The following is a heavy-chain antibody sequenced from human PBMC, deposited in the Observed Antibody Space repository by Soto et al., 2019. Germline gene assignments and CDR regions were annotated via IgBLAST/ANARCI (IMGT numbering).Heavy chain of an antibody. Sequence: GGSLRLSCAASGFTFSSYAMSWVRQAPGKGLEWVSAISGSGGSTYYADSVKGRFTISRDNSKNTLYLQMNSLRAEDTAVYYCAKVPISRDGYIFPSDYWGQGTLVTVSS. D-gene: IGHD5-12*01. CDR1: GFTFSSYA. CDR3: AKVPISRDGYIFPSDY. V-gene: IGHV3-23*01. CDR2: ISGSGGST. J-gene: IGHJ4*02.